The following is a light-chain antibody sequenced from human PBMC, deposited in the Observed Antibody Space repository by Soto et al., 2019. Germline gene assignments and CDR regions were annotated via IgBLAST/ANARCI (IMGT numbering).Light chain of an antibody. V-gene: IGKV1-39*01. CDR1: QSISSY. CDR2: VAS. J-gene: IGKJ2*03. CDR3: QQSYSTPFS. Sequence: DIQMTQSPSSLSASVGDSVTITCRASQSISSYLTWYQQRPGKVPKLLISVASNLQSGVPSRFSGRGSGTDFTLNISSLQTEDFATYYCQQSYSTPFSFGQGTKLEIK.